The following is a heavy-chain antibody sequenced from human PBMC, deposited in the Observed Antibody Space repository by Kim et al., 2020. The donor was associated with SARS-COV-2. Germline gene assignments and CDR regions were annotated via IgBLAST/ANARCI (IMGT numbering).Heavy chain of an antibody. CDR1: GFTFSNAW. D-gene: IGHD6-13*01. CDR2: IKSKTDGGTT. Sequence: GGSLRLSCAASGFTFSNAWMSWVRQAPGKGLEWVGRIKSKTDGGTTDYAAPVKGRFTISRDDSKNTLYLQMNSLKTGDTAVYYCTTDTSSSWYWGYFVIWGRGTLVSVSS. V-gene: IGHV3-15*01. CDR3: TTDTSSSWYWGYFVI. J-gene: IGHJ2*01.